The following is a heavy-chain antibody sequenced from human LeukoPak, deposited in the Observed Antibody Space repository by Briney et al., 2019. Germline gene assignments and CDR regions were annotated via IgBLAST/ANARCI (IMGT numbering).Heavy chain of an antibody. D-gene: IGHD6-6*01. Sequence: SETLSLTCAVYGGSFSGYYWSWIRQPPGKGLEWIGEINHSGSTNYNPSLKSRVTISVDTSKNQFSLKLSPVTAADTAAYYCARGRGSSSKGLGGYWGQGTLVTVSS. CDR3: ARGRGSSSKGLGGY. CDR2: INHSGST. V-gene: IGHV4-34*01. CDR1: GGSFSGYY. J-gene: IGHJ4*02.